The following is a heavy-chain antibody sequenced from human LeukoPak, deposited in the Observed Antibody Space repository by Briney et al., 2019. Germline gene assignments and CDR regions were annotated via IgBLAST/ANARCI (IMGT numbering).Heavy chain of an antibody. Sequence: ASVKVSCKASGYTFTNYDINWVRQATGQGLEWMGWMNPKSGNTGYAQKFQGRVTMTRNTSISTAYMELSSLRSDDTAVYYCARDQDIVVVIAAQRQREVGGFDPWGQGTLVTVSS. CDR2: MNPKSGNT. D-gene: IGHD2-15*01. CDR1: GYTFTNYD. CDR3: ARDQDIVVVIAAQRQREVGGFDP. V-gene: IGHV1-8*01. J-gene: IGHJ5*02.